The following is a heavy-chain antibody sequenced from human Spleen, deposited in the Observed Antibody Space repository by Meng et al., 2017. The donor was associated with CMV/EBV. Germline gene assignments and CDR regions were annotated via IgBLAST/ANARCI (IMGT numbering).Heavy chain of an antibody. J-gene: IGHJ4*02. CDR2: ISSSSSYI. D-gene: IGHD6-19*01. V-gene: IGHV3-21*01. Sequence: GGSLRLSCAASGFTFSSYSMNWVRQAPGKGLEWVSSISSSSSYIYYADSVKGRFTISRDNSKNTLYLQMNSLRAEDTAVYYCAKDKWNSGWFDYWGQGTLVTVSS. CDR1: GFTFSSYS. CDR3: AKDKWNSGWFDY.